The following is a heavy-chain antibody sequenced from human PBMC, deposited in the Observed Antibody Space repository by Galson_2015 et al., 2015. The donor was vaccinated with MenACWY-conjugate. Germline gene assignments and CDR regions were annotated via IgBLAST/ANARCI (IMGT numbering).Heavy chain of an antibody. Sequence: SLRLSCAASGLTFSRCGMNWVRQAPGKGLEWISYISPGSGRIYYADSANGRFTISRDDAKSSLFLQIVSLRDEDTAVYYCAWGRNPTVNSMYLDYWGQGTLVTVSS. CDR1: GLTFSRCG. CDR3: AWGRNPTVNSMYLDY. D-gene: IGHD7-27*01. J-gene: IGHJ4*02. CDR2: ISPGSGRI. V-gene: IGHV3-48*02.